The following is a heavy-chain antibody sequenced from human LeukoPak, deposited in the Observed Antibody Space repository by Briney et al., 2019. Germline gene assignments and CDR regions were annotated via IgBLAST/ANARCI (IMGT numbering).Heavy chain of an antibody. D-gene: IGHD6-19*01. CDR3: ARVVAVTGKRDDAFDI. V-gene: IGHV3-9*01. Sequence: QAGGSLRLSCAASGFTFDDYAIHWVRQAPGKGLEWVSGISWNSGGIVYADSVKGRFTISRDNAKNSLYPQMNSLRSEDTACYYCARVVAVTGKRDDAFDIWGQGTMVTVSS. CDR1: GFTFDDYA. CDR2: ISWNSGGI. J-gene: IGHJ3*02.